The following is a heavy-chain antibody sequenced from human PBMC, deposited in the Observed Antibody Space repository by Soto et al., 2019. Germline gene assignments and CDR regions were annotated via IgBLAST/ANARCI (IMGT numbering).Heavy chain of an antibody. J-gene: IGHJ4*02. V-gene: IGHV4-59*08. CDR3: IKESNPGGLDY. CDR1: GCSLSSYY. Sequence: SGTLSLTCTVSGCSLSSYYWSWIRQPPGKGLEWIGYIYYSGSTNYNPSLKSRVTISVDTSKNQFSLKLSSVTAADTAFYYCIKESNPGGLDYWGQGTLVTVSS. D-gene: IGHD4-4*01. CDR2: IYYSGST.